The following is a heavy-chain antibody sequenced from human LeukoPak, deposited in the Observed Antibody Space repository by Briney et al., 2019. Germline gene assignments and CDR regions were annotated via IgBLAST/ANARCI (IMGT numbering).Heavy chain of an antibody. CDR2: INHGGST. V-gene: IGHV4-34*01. J-gene: IGHJ4*02. Sequence: RTSETLSLTCAVYGGSFSGYYWSWIRQPPGKGLEWIGEINHGGSTNYNPSLKSRVTISVDTSKNQFSLKLSSVTAADTAVYYCARLKVELAGYCSSTSCYTRDYWGQGTLVTVSS. D-gene: IGHD2-2*02. CDR1: GGSFSGYY. CDR3: ARLKVELAGYCSSTSCYTRDY.